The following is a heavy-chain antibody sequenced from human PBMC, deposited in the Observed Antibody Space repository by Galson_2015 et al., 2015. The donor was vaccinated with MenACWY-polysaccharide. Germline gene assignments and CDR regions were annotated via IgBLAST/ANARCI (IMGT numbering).Heavy chain of an antibody. CDR3: ARKFDS. CDR2: ISHGGST. CDR1: GASISRRDW. Sequence: ETLSLTCAVSGASISRRDWWSWVRQPPGKGLEWIGEISHGGSTNYNPSLKSRVTLSLDKSKNQFSLKMSSVTAADTAVYYCARKFDSWGQGSLVIVPS. V-gene: IGHV4-4*02. J-gene: IGHJ4*02.